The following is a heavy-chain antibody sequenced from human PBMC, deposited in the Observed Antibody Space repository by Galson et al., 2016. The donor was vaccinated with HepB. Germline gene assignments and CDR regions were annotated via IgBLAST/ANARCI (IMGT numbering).Heavy chain of an antibody. D-gene: IGHD3-3*01. V-gene: IGHV3-23*01. CDR3: TKGTHYDFWSGYNNGFDP. Sequence: YAMSWVRQAPGKGLEWVSGTSGSGTSTYYADSVKGRFTISRDNSKNTLYLQMNSLRAEDTAVYYCTKGTHYDFWSGYNNGFDPWGQGTLVTVSS. J-gene: IGHJ5*02. CDR1: YA. CDR2: TSGSGTST.